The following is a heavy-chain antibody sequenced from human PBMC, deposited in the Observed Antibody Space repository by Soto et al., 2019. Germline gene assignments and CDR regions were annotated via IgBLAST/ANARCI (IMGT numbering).Heavy chain of an antibody. J-gene: IGHJ4*02. V-gene: IGHV4-39*01. CDR1: GGAISSSSYY. Sequence: PSETLSLTCTVSGGAISSSSYYWCWIRQPPGKGLEWIGSIYYSGSTYYNPSLKSRVTISVDTSKNQFSLKLGSVTAADTAVYYCASYSSGWYAYWGQGTLVTVSS. CDR3: ASYSSGWYAY. D-gene: IGHD6-19*01. CDR2: IYYSGST.